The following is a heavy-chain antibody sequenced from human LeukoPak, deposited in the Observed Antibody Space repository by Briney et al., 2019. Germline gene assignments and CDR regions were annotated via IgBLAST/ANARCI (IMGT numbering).Heavy chain of an antibody. CDR2: IYYSGST. J-gene: IGHJ4*02. Sequence: PSETLSLTCTVSGGSISSSGYYWGWIRQPPGKGLEWIGSIYYSGSTYYNPSLKSRVTISVDTSKNQFSLKLSSVTAADTAVYYCARSRDGYYLDYWGQGTLVTVSS. CDR3: ARSRDGYYLDY. CDR1: GGSISSSGYY. V-gene: IGHV4-39*01. D-gene: IGHD3-22*01.